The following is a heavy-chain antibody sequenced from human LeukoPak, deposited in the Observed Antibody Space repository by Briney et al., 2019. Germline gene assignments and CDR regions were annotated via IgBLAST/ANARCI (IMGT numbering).Heavy chain of an antibody. CDR1: GGSISRGGYH. CDR3: ARTIRAPAHFDY. Sequence: SETLSLTCTVSGGSISRGGYHWSWIRQQPGKGLEWIGYIYYSGSAYYNPSLKSRVTISVDTSKNQFSLKLSSVTAADTAVYYCARTIRAPAHFDYWGQGTLVTVSS. J-gene: IGHJ4*02. D-gene: IGHD5-24*01. CDR2: IYYSGSA. V-gene: IGHV4-31*03.